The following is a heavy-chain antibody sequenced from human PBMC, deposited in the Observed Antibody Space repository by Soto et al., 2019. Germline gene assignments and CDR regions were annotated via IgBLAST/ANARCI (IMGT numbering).Heavy chain of an antibody. CDR3: PRDAMEVRGVIAGYYFDY. CDR2: MIPIFGTA. J-gene: IGHJ4*02. Sequence: QVQLVQSGAEVKKPGSSVKVSCKASGGTFSSYAITWVRQAPGQGLEWIGGMIPIFGTANNAQKFQGRVTITADESTSTAYMELSSLRSEDTAVYYCPRDAMEVRGVIAGYYFDYWGQGTLVPVSS. CDR1: GGTFSSYA. D-gene: IGHD3-10*01. V-gene: IGHV1-69*01.